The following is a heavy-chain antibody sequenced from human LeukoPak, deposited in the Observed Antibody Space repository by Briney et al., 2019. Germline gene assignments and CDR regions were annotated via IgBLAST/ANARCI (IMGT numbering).Heavy chain of an antibody. CDR3: AVAYYYGSGSPGSYYYGMDV. V-gene: IGHV1-69*04. J-gene: IGHJ6*02. D-gene: IGHD3-10*01. Sequence: ASVKVSCKASGGTFSSYAISWVRQAPGQGLEWMGRIIPILGIANYAQKFQGRATITADKSTSTAYMELSSLRSEDTAVYYCAVAYYYGSGSPGSYYYGMDVWGQGTTDTVSS. CDR1: GGTFSSYA. CDR2: IIPILGIA.